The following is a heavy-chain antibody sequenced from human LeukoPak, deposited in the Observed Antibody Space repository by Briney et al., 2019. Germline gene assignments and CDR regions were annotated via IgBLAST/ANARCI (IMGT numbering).Heavy chain of an antibody. Sequence: PSETLSLTCSVFGDSFNEYYWNWVRQPPGKGLQWIGYIYHNGNSNYNPSLKGRLTISVDTAKNQFSLKLTSVTAADTAVYYCARDGGLQSHFDYWGPGALVTVSS. J-gene: IGHJ4*02. V-gene: IGHV4-59*01. CDR1: GDSFNEYY. CDR2: IYHNGNS. D-gene: IGHD5-24*01. CDR3: ARDGGLQSHFDY.